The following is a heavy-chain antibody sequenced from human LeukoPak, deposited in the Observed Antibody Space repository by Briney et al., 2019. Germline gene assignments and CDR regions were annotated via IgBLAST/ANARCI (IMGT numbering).Heavy chain of an antibody. CDR1: GFTFSSYS. CDR2: ISSSGSTI. Sequence: QPGGSLRLSCAASGFTFSSYSIYWVRQAPGKGLEWVSYISSSGSTIYYADSVKGRFTISRDNAKNSLYLQMNSLRAEDTAVYYCAELGITMIGGVWGKGTTVTISS. CDR3: AELGITMIGGV. J-gene: IGHJ6*04. D-gene: IGHD3-10*02. V-gene: IGHV3-48*04.